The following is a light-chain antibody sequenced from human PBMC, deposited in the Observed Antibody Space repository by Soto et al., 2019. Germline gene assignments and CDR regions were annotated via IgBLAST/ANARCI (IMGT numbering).Light chain of an antibody. CDR2: GAS. Sequence: EIVMTQSPATLSVSPGERATLSCRASQSVSINLAWYQQKPGQAPRLLIYGASTRATGIPARFSGSGSGTEFTLTISSLQSEDLAVYYCQQYNEWPHWTFGQGTKVEIK. CDR1: QSVSIN. J-gene: IGKJ1*01. V-gene: IGKV3-15*01. CDR3: QQYNEWPHWT.